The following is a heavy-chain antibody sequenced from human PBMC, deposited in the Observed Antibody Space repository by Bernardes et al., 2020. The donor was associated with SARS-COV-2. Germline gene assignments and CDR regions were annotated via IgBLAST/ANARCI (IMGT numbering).Heavy chain of an antibody. CDR1: GFTFSSYG. J-gene: IGHJ5*02. V-gene: IGHV3-30*18. Sequence: GGSLRLSCAASGFTFSSYGMHWVRQAPGKGLEWVSVISYDGSNKYYADSVKGRFTISRDNSKNTLYLQMNSLRAEDTAVYYCAKEVLRFLEWYLNPLDPWGQGTLVTVSS. CDR3: AKEVLRFLEWYLNPLDP. D-gene: IGHD3-3*01. CDR2: ISYDGSNK.